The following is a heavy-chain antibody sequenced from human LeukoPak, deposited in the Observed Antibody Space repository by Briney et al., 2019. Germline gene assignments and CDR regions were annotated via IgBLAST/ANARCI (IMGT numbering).Heavy chain of an antibody. CDR1: DGCISISNW. CDR3: ARRGDYGDYPFDY. D-gene: IGHD4-17*01. CDR2: IYHTGAT. J-gene: IGHJ4*02. Sequence: PSGTLSLTCAVSDGCISISNWWNWVRQPPGKGLEWIGEIYHTGATNYSPSLKSRVTMSMNTFKDQFSLRLTSVTAADTAVYYCARRGDYGDYPFDYWGQGILVTVSS. V-gene: IGHV4-4*02.